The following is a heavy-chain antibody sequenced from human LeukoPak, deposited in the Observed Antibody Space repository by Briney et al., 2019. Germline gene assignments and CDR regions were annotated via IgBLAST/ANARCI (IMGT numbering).Heavy chain of an antibody. Sequence: GRSLRLSCAASGFTFSTYAMHWVRQAPGKGLEWVTVIAHDASNTIYADSVKGRFTISRDNSKNTLYLQMNSLRAEDTAVYYCAKEWIWGQGTLVTVSS. CDR3: AKEWI. D-gene: IGHD2-2*03. J-gene: IGHJ4*02. V-gene: IGHV3-30*04. CDR1: GFTFSTYA. CDR2: IAHDASNT.